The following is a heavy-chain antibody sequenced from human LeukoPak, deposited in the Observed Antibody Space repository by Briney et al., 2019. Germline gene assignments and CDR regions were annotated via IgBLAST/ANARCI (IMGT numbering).Heavy chain of an antibody. CDR3: ASGGWVGATVFDY. CDR1: GYSFTSYW. J-gene: IGHJ4*02. D-gene: IGHD1-26*01. V-gene: IGHV5-51*01. CDR2: IYPADSET. Sequence: GESLQISCKPSGYSFTSYWIGWVRQLPGKGLEWMGIIYPADSETRYSPSFQGQVTISVDKSISTAYLQWSSLKASDTGIYYCASGGWVGATVFDYWGQGTRVTVPS.